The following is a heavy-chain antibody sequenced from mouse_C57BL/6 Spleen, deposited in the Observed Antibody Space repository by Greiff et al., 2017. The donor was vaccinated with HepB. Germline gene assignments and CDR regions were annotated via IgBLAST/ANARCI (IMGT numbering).Heavy chain of an antibody. Sequence: EVKLQESGPGLVKPSQSLSLTCSVTGYSITSGYYWNWIRQFPGNKLEWMGYISYDGSNNYNPSLKNRISITRDTSKNQFFLKLNSVTTEDTATYYCARVGDYWYFDVWGTGTTVTVSS. V-gene: IGHV3-6*01. CDR2: ISYDGSN. CDR3: ARVGDYWYFDV. CDR1: GYSITSGYY. J-gene: IGHJ1*03.